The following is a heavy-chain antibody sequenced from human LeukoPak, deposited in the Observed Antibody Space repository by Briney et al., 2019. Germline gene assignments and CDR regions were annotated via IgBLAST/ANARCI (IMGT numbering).Heavy chain of an antibody. CDR1: GFTVSSNY. Sequence: GGSLRLSCAASGFTVSSNYMSWVRQAPGKGLEWVSVIYSGGSTYYADSVKGRFTISRDNSKNTLYLQMNSLRAEDTAVYYCARELRSLYYYYGMDVWGQGTTVTVSS. J-gene: IGHJ6*02. D-gene: IGHD2/OR15-2a*01. CDR2: IYSGGST. V-gene: IGHV3-53*01. CDR3: ARELRSLYYYYGMDV.